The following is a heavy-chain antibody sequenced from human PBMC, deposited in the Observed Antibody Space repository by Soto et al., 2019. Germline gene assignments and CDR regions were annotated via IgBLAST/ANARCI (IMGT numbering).Heavy chain of an antibody. Sequence: QVQLVQSGAEVKKPGASVKVSCKASGYTFTGYYMHWVRQAPGQGLEWMGWINPNSGGTNYAQKFKGWVTMTRDTSISTAYMELSRLRSDDTAVYYCARDKAPMTTVTTGWFDPWGQGTLVTVSS. D-gene: IGHD4-4*01. CDR2: INPNSGGT. CDR3: ARDKAPMTTVTTGWFDP. V-gene: IGHV1-2*04. J-gene: IGHJ5*02. CDR1: GYTFTGYY.